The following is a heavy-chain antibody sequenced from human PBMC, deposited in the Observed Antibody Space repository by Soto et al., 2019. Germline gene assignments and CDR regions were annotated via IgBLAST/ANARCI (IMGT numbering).Heavy chain of an antibody. CDR3: AKDTRDSNYVSKWDY. CDR2: ISGSGGST. Sequence: GGSLRLSCAASGFTFSSYAMSWVRQAPGKGLEWVSAISGSGGSTYYPDAVKGRFTISSDNSKNTLYLQMNSLRAEDTAVYYCAKDTRDSNYVSKWDYWGQGTLVTVSS. CDR1: GFTFSSYA. J-gene: IGHJ4*02. D-gene: IGHD4-4*01. V-gene: IGHV3-23*01.